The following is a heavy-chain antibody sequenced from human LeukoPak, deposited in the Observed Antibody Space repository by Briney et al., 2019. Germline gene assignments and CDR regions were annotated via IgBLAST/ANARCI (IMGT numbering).Heavy chain of an antibody. Sequence: PSETLSLTCTVSGDSISSYYWSWIRQPAGKGLEWIGRIYTSGSTNYNPSLKSRVTMSVDTSKNQFSLKLSSVTAADTAVYYCAGSGYLYWFDPWGQGTLVTVSS. CDR2: IYTSGST. CDR1: GDSISSYY. CDR3: AGSGYLYWFDP. V-gene: IGHV4-4*07. D-gene: IGHD3-22*01. J-gene: IGHJ5*02.